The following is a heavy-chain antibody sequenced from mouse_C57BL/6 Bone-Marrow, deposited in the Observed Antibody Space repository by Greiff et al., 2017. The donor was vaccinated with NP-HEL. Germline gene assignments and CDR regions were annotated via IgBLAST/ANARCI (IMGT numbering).Heavy chain of an antibody. V-gene: IGHV5-4*01. Sequence: EVKLQESGGGLVKPGGSLKLSCAASGFTFSSYAMSWVRQTPEKRLEWVATISDGGSYTYYPDNVKGRFTISRDNAKNNLYLQMSHLKSEDTAMYYCARDGTTVPFAYWGQGTLVTVSA. CDR2: ISDGGSYT. J-gene: IGHJ3*01. CDR3: ARDGTTVPFAY. CDR1: GFTFSSYA. D-gene: IGHD1-1*01.